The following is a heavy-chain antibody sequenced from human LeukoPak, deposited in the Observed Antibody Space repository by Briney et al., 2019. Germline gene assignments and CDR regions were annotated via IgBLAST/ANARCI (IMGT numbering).Heavy chain of an antibody. V-gene: IGHV4-59*01. J-gene: IGHJ6*03. CDR3: VVGRSSYYYYMDV. CDR1: GGSITSYY. CDR2: IYYSGNT. Sequence: PSETLSLTCTVSGGSITSYYWSWIRQPPGKGLEWIGYIYYSGNTNYNPSLKSRVTISVDTSKNQFSLKLSSVTAADTAVYYCVVGRSSYYYYMDVWGKGTTVTISS. D-gene: IGHD1-26*01.